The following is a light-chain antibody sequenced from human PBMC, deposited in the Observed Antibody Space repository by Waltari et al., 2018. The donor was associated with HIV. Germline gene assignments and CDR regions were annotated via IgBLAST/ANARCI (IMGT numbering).Light chain of an antibody. CDR2: GDT. J-gene: IGLJ3*02. Sequence: QSVLTQPPSVSGAPGQRVTISCTGNSSNIGAGFDVHWYQQGPGPAPNLLNYGDTNRPSGVPDRFSGSKSGTSASLAITGLQAEDEADDYCQSYDSGLSVVFGGGTKLTVL. V-gene: IGLV1-40*01. CDR1: SSNIGAGFD. CDR3: QSYDSGLSVV.